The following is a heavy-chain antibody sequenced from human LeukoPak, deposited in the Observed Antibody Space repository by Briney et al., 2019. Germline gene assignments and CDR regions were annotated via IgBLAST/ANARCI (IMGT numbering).Heavy chain of an antibody. CDR3: ARELSTMVRGKLNWFDP. J-gene: IGHJ5*02. Sequence: ASVKVSCKVSGYTLTELSMHWVRQAPGKGLEWMGGFDPEDGETIYAQKFQGRVTMTEDTSTDTAYMELSRLRSDDTAVYYCARELSTMVRGKLNWFDPWGQGTLVTVSS. CDR2: FDPEDGET. CDR1: GYTLTELS. D-gene: IGHD3-10*01. V-gene: IGHV1-24*01.